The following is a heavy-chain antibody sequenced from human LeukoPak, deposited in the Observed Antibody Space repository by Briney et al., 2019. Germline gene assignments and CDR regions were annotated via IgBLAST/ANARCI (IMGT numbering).Heavy chain of an antibody. Sequence: SETLSLTCTVSGGSISSSSYYWGWIRQPPGKGLEWIGSIYYSGSTYYNPSLKSRVTISVDTSKNQFSLKLSSVTAADTAVYYCARGDYGGNSMLGSDAIDIWGQGAMVTVSS. CDR2: IYYSGST. CDR1: GGSISSSSYY. CDR3: ARGDYGGNSMLGSDAIDI. J-gene: IGHJ3*02. V-gene: IGHV4-39*07. D-gene: IGHD4-23*01.